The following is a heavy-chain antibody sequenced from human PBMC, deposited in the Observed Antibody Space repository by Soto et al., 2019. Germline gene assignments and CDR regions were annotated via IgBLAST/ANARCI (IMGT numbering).Heavy chain of an antibody. D-gene: IGHD4-4*01. V-gene: IGHV4-34*01. Sequence: SLTCAVYGGSFSGYYWSWIRQPPGKGLEWIGEINHSGSTNYNPSLKSRVTISVDTSKNQFSLNLNSVTASDTAVYFCVSQRTTVITQAYFDYWGPGALVTVSS. CDR1: GGSFSGYY. CDR2: INHSGST. CDR3: VSQRTTVITQAYFDY. J-gene: IGHJ4*02.